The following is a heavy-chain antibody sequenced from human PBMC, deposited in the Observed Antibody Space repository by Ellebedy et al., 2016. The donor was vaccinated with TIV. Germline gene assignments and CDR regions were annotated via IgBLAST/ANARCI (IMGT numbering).Heavy chain of an antibody. CDR1: GFTFHSYV. CDR2: ISYDGSNR. J-gene: IGHJ6*02. Sequence: PGGSLRLSCSASGFTFHSYVMYWVRQAPGKGLEWVAGISYDGSNRYYADSVKGRFTISRDNSKNTLYLEINSLRTEDTAVYYCAKGLITGPGFYYGMDVWGQGTTVSVSS. V-gene: IGHV3-30*18. CDR3: AKGLITGPGFYYGMDV. D-gene: IGHD1-20*01.